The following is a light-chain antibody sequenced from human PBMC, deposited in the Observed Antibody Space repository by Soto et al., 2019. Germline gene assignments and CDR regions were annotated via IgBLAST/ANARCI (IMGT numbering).Light chain of an antibody. CDR1: QSVSETY. V-gene: IGKV3-20*01. J-gene: IGKJ1*01. Sequence: EIVLTQSPGTLSLSPGERATLSCRASQSVSETYLAWYQQKPGQPPRLLIYGASNRATGIPDRFSGSGSGTDFTLTVSRLEPEDFAVYYCQFGTLVWTFGQGTKVEIK. CDR3: QFGTLVWT. CDR2: GAS.